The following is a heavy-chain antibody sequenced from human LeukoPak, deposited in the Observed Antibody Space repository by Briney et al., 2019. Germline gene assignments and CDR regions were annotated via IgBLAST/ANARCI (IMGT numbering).Heavy chain of an antibody. Sequence: RSGGSLRLSCAASGFTFDDYTMHWVRQAPGKGLEWVSLISWDGVSTYYAESVKGRFTISRDNSKNSLYLQMNSLRTEDTALYYCAKNWAGQYYYDSISYSYYYMDVWGKGTTVTISS. CDR1: GFTFDDYT. D-gene: IGHD3-22*01. V-gene: IGHV3-43*01. CDR3: AKNWAGQYYYDSISYSYYYMDV. CDR2: ISWDGVST. J-gene: IGHJ6*03.